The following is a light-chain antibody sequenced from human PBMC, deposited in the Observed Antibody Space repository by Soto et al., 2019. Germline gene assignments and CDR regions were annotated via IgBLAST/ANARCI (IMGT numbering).Light chain of an antibody. CDR3: QQYNNWPPWT. Sequence: EIVMTQSPDTLSVSPGVRATLSCRASQSVSSNLAWYQQKPGQAPRLLIYGASTRATGIPARFSGSGSGTEFTLTISSLQSEDFAVYYCQQYNNWPPWTFGQGTKVDIK. V-gene: IGKV3-15*01. CDR1: QSVSSN. J-gene: IGKJ1*01. CDR2: GAS.